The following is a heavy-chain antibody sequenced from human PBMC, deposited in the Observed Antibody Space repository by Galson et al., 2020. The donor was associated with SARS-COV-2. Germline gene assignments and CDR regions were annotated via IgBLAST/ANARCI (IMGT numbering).Heavy chain of an antibody. CDR3: ATEAHDY. J-gene: IGHJ4*01. CDR2: ITRGSDTK. Sequence: TGGSLRLSCAASGFTFSSYSMNWVRQAPGKGLEWVSYITRGSDTKYYADSVNGRFTVSRDYAKNSVYLHMNNLRDEDTAVYYCATEAHDYWGHGTLVTVSS. V-gene: IGHV3-48*02. CDR1: GFTFSSYS.